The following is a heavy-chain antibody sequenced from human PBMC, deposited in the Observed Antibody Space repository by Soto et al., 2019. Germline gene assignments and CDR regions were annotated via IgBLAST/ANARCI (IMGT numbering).Heavy chain of an antibody. D-gene: IGHD2-15*01. CDR3: ARWPPDCSGGSCYSEPPGYYGMDV. Sequence: GESLKISCQCSGYTFSNFWIAWVRQLPGKGLEYMGIIYPGDSDTRYSPSFQGQVTISADKSISTAYLQWSSLKASDTAMYYCARWPPDCSGGSCYSEPPGYYGMDVWGQGTTVTVSS. J-gene: IGHJ6*02. V-gene: IGHV5-51*01. CDR1: GYTFSNFW. CDR2: IYPGDSDT.